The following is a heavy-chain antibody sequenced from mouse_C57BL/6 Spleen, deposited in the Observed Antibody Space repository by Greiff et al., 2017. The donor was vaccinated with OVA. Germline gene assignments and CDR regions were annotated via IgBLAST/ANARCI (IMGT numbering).Heavy chain of an antibody. D-gene: IGHD2-4*01. CDR3: TRDYDYPWFAY. CDR1: GYTFTDYE. V-gene: IGHV1-15*01. J-gene: IGHJ3*01. CDR2: IDPETGGT. Sequence: QVQLKESGAELVRPGASVTLSCKASGYTFTDYEMHWVKQTPVHGLEWIGAIDPETGGTAYNQKFKGKAILTADKSSSTAYMELRSLTSEDSAVYYCTRDYDYPWFAYWGQGTLVTVSA.